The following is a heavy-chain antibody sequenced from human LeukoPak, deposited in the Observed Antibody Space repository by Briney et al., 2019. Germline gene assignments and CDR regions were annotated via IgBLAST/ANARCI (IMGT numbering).Heavy chain of an antibody. J-gene: IGHJ6*02. Sequence: MTGGSLRLSCAASGFTFSDHYMTWIRQAPGKGLDCVAYISSTSSYTNYADSVRGRFTISRDNAKNSLYLQMNSLRAEDTAVYYCARDVSSSAYYDFWSGYYDYYYGMDVWGQGTTVTVSS. D-gene: IGHD3-3*01. CDR2: ISSTSSYT. CDR3: ARDVSSSAYYDFWSGYYDYYYGMDV. CDR1: GFTFSDHY. V-gene: IGHV3-11*05.